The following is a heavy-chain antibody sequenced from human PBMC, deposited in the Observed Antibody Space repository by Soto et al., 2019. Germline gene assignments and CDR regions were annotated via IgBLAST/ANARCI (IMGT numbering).Heavy chain of an antibody. J-gene: IGHJ6*02. CDR2: IIPILGIA. V-gene: IGHV1-69*02. D-gene: IGHD3-10*01. Sequence: SVKVSCKASGGTFSSYTISWVRQAPGQGLEWMGRIIPILGIANYAQKFQGRVTITADKSTSTAYMELSSLRSEDTAVYYCARGGVTMVRGVIIPGYGMDVWGQGPTVTVSS. CDR1: GGTFSSYT. CDR3: ARGGVTMVRGVIIPGYGMDV.